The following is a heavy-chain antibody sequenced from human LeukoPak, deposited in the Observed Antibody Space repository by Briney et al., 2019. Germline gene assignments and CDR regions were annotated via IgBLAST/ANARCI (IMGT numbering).Heavy chain of an antibody. D-gene: IGHD3-10*01. V-gene: IGHV3-33*01. CDR3: ARENFGSVSYPDF. Sequence: GGSLRLSRAASGFAFHTYAMHWVRQAPGQGLEWVAFIWHDGSHKFYSNSVRGRFTISRDNSKNTVSLQMNKLSPEDTAVYYCARENFGSVSYPDFWGQGTLVTDSS. CDR1: GFAFHTYA. J-gene: IGHJ4*02. CDR2: IWHDGSHK.